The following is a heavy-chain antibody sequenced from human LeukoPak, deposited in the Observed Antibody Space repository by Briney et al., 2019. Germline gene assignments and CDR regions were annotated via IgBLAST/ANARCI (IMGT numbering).Heavy chain of an antibody. J-gene: IGHJ4*02. CDR2: INPNSGGT. CDR3: AVRWFGELYPYY. CDR1: GYTSTGYY. Sequence: RASVKVSCKASGYTSTGYYMHWVRQAPGQGLEWMGWINPNSGGTNYAQKFQGRATMTRDTSISTAYMELSRLRSDDTAVYYCAVRWFGELYPYYWGQGTLVTVSS. D-gene: IGHD3-10*01. V-gene: IGHV1-2*02.